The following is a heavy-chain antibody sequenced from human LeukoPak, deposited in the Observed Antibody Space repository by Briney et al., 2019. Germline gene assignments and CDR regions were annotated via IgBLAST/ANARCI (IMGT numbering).Heavy chain of an antibody. D-gene: IGHD2-2*01. CDR1: GYTFTGYY. Sequence: ASVKVSCKASGYTFTGYYMHWVRQAPGQGLEWMGWINTNTGNPTYAQGFTGRFVFSLDTSVSTAYLQISSLKAEDTAVYYCARDEVPAAMTVDYWGQGTLVTVSS. J-gene: IGHJ4*02. V-gene: IGHV7-4-1*02. CDR3: ARDEVPAAMTVDY. CDR2: INTNTGNP.